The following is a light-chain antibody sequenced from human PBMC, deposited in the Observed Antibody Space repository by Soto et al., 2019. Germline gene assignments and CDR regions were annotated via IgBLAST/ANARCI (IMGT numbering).Light chain of an antibody. CDR1: SSDVGSSNF. CDR3: CSFPGGSTLYL. V-gene: IGLV2-23*01. Sequence: QSVLTQPASVSGSPRQSITISCTGGSSDVGSSNFVSWYQQRAGKAPKLIIYEATRRPSGVSGSFSGSKSGNTASLTISGLQAEDEADYYCCSFPGGSTLYLFGTGTQLTVL. J-gene: IGLJ1*01. CDR2: EAT.